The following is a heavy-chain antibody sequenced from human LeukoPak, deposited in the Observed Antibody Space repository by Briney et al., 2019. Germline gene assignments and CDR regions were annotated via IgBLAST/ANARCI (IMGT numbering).Heavy chain of an antibody. J-gene: IGHJ6*02. D-gene: IGHD1-26*01. Sequence: GGSLRLSCAASGFTFSSYAMHWVRQAPGKGLEWVAVISYDGSNKYYADSVKGRFTISRDNSKNTLYLQMDSLRAEDTAVYACVKDLRDSGNYYYYYGMDVWGQGTTVAVSS. V-gene: IGHV3-30-3*01. CDR2: ISYDGSNK. CDR1: GFTFSSYA. CDR3: VKDLRDSGNYYYYYGMDV.